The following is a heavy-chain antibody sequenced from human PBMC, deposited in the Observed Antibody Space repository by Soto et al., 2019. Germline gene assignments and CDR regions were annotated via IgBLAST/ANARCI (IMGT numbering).Heavy chain of an antibody. CDR3: ARGFDSSGYSEAFDI. D-gene: IGHD3-22*01. CDR1: GFTFSDYY. Sequence: VGSLRLSCAASGFTFSDYYMSWIRQAPGKGLEWVSYISSSGGTIYYADSVKGRFTISRDNAKNSLYLQMNSLRAEDTAVYYCARGFDSSGYSEAFDIWGQGTMVTVSS. V-gene: IGHV3-11*01. CDR2: ISSSGGTI. J-gene: IGHJ3*02.